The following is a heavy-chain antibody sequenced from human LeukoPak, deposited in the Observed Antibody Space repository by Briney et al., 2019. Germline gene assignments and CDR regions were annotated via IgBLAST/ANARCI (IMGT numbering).Heavy chain of an antibody. CDR3: TRDHITSWQIDF. Sequence: GGSLRLSCFASGFTFSDYALSWVRQAPQKGLEWVSHVRPGDGPTTYAESVKGRFTISRDNSKNTVSLQMNSLRVEDTAVYYCTRDHITSWQIDFWGQGTMVTVSS. CDR1: GFTFSDYA. V-gene: IGHV3-23*01. CDR2: VRPGDGPT. J-gene: IGHJ4*02. D-gene: IGHD2-2*01.